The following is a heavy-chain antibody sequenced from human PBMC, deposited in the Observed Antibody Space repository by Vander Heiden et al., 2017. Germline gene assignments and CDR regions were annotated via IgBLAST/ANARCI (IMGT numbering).Heavy chain of an antibody. J-gene: IGHJ4*02. Sequence: QVQLVESGGGLVKPGGSLRLSCAASGFTFSDYYMSWIRQAPGKGLEWVSYISSSGSTIYYADAGKGRFTISRDNAKNSLYLQMNSMRAEETAVYYCARRVYSSGCYLVTPWGQGTMVTVSS. D-gene: IGHD6-19*01. CDR1: GFTFSDYY. CDR2: ISSSGSTI. V-gene: IGHV3-11*01. CDR3: ARRVYSSGCYLVTP.